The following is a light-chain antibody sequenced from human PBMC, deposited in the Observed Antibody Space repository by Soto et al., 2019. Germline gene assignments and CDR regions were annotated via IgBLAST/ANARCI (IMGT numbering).Light chain of an antibody. V-gene: IGKV1-39*01. J-gene: IGKJ1*01. CDR1: QSISNY. CDR3: QQSYRTLPA. CDR2: SAS. Sequence: DIQMTQSPSSLSASVGDRVTITCRASQSISNYLNWYQQKPGKAPKLLIYSASSLQSGVPSRFSGSGSGTDFTLTNSSLQREDFATYYCQQSYRTLPAFGQGTKVEVK.